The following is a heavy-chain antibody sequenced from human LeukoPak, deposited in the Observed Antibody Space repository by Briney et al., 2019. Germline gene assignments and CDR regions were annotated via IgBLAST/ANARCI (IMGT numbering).Heavy chain of an antibody. J-gene: IGHJ3*02. CDR3: ARDRGDWGSADDAFDI. CDR1: GGSISSGSYY. Sequence: SQTLSLTCTVPGGSISSGSYYWSWIRQPAGKGLEWIGRFYSSGSTNYNPSLKSRVTISQDTSKNQFSLKLSSVTAADTAVYYCARDRGDWGSADDAFDIWGQGTMVTVSS. V-gene: IGHV4-61*02. D-gene: IGHD7-27*01. CDR2: FYSSGST.